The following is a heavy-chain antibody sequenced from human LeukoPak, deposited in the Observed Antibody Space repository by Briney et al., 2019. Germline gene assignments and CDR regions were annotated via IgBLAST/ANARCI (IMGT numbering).Heavy chain of an antibody. V-gene: IGHV3-11*04. CDR3: ARDVVVVAATPWFDP. CDR1: GFTVSSNY. Sequence: GGSLRLSCAASGFTVSSNYMSWVRQAPGKGLEWVSYISSSGSTIYYADSVKGRFTISRDNAKNSLYLQMNSLRGEDTAVYYCARDVVVVAATPWFDPWGQGTLVTVSS. J-gene: IGHJ5*02. CDR2: ISSSGSTI. D-gene: IGHD2-15*01.